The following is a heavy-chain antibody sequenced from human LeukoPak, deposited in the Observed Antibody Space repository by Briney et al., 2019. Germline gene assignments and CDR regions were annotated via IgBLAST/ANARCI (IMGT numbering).Heavy chain of an antibody. V-gene: IGHV1-69*06. J-gene: IGHJ6*03. D-gene: IGHD1-1*01. CDR2: IIPIFGTA. Sequence: ASAKVSCKASGGTFSSYAISWVRQAPGQGLEWMGGIIPIFGTANYAQKFQGRVTITADKSTSTAYMELSSLRSEDTAVYYCARGRVSSSTWYSTYYYYFYMDVWGKGTTVTVSS. CDR3: ARGRVSSSTWYSTYYYYFYMDV. CDR1: GGTFSSYA.